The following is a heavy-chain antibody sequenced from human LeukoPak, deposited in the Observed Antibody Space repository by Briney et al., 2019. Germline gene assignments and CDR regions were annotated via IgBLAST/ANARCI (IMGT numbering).Heavy chain of an antibody. CDR2: IYYSGST. Sequence: SETLSLTCTVSGGSISSYYWSWIRQPPGKGLEWIGYIYYSGSTNYNPSLKSRVTISVDTSKNQFSLKLNSVTAADTAVYYCARALWLRWFDPWGQGTLVTVSS. V-gene: IGHV4-59*08. J-gene: IGHJ5*02. CDR1: GGSISSYY. D-gene: IGHD3-10*01. CDR3: ARALWLRWFDP.